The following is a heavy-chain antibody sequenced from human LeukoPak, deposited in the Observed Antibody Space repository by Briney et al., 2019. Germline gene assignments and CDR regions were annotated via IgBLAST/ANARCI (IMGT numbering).Heavy chain of an antibody. J-gene: IGHJ4*02. Sequence: GGSLRLSCAASGFTFSNAWMSWVRQAPGKGLEWVGRIKSKTDGGTTDYAAPVKGRFTISRDDSKNTLYLQMNSLKTEDTAVHYCTTETYDSSGYYYDYWGQGTLVTVSS. CDR1: GFTFSNAW. CDR3: TTETYDSSGYYYDY. CDR2: IKSKTDGGTT. V-gene: IGHV3-15*01. D-gene: IGHD3-22*01.